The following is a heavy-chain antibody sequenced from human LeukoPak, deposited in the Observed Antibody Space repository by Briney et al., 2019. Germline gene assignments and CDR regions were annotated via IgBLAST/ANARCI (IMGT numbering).Heavy chain of an antibody. Sequence: SETLSLTCTVSGGSISDYFWSWIRQPPGKGLEWVGYVFYNGSTNYNPSLKSRVTISMDTSKNHFSLRLNSVTAADTAVYFCARDSDDYGDAFDTWGQGTVVTVSS. CDR1: GGSISDYF. CDR2: VFYNGST. D-gene: IGHD4-17*01. V-gene: IGHV4-59*01. CDR3: ARDSDDYGDAFDT. J-gene: IGHJ3*02.